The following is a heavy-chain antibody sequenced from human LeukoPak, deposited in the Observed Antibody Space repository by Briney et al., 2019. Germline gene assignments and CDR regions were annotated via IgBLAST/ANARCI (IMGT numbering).Heavy chain of an antibody. CDR1: GYTFTSYG. V-gene: IGHV1-18*01. CDR2: ISAYSGNT. CDR3: ARTNSAGIAAAGINY. J-gene: IGHJ4*02. Sequence: ASVKVSCKASGYTFTSYGISWVRQAPGQGLEWMGWISAYSGNTNYAQKFQGRVTMTRDTSISTAYMELSRLRSDDTAVYYCARTNSAGIAAAGINYWGQGTLVTVSS. D-gene: IGHD6-13*01.